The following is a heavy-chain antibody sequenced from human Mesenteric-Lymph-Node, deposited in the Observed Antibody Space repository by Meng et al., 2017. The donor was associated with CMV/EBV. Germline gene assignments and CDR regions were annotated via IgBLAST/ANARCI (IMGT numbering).Heavy chain of an antibody. V-gene: IGHV1-2*02. CDR1: GYTFTGYY. Sequence: ASVKVSCKASGYTFTGYYMHWVRQAPGQGLEWMGWINPNSGDTNYAQKFQGRVTMTRDTSISTGYMELSRLTSDDTAVYYCGRHGTSYYAMDVWGQGTSVTVSS. J-gene: IGHJ6*02. D-gene: IGHD5-24*01. CDR2: INPNSGDT. CDR3: GRHGTSYYAMDV.